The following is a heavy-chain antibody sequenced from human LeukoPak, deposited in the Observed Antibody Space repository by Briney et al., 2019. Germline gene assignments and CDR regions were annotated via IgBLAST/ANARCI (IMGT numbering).Heavy chain of an antibody. CDR1: GFIFRSHW. Sequence: GGSLRLSCAASGFIFRSHWMTWVRQAPGRGLEWVAHIKQDGSEKHYVDSVEGRFTLSRDNAKNSLYLQMNSLRAEDTAVYYCARVKADSADYWGQGTLVTVSS. V-gene: IGHV3-7*01. CDR2: IKQDGSEK. CDR3: ARVKADSADY. J-gene: IGHJ4*02. D-gene: IGHD6-13*01.